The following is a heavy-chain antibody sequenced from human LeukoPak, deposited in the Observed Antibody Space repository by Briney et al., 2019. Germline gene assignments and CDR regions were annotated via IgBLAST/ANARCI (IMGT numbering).Heavy chain of an antibody. CDR2: IYYSGST. CDR1: GGSISSSSYY. D-gene: IGHD6-19*01. CDR3: ARWSNGWRAFDY. V-gene: IGHV4-39*01. Sequence: PLETLSLTCTVSGGSISSSSYYWGWIRQPPGKGLEWIGSIYYSGSTYYNPSLKSRVTISVGTSKNQFSLKLSSVTAADTAVYYCARWSNGWRAFDYWGQGTLVTVSS. J-gene: IGHJ4*02.